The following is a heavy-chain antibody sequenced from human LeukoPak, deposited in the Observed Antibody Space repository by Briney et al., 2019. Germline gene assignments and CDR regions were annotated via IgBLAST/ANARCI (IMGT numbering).Heavy chain of an antibody. V-gene: IGHV4-38-2*02. CDR2: IYHSGST. D-gene: IGHD6-13*01. Sequence: PSETLSLTCSVSGYSISSGYYWGWIRQPPGKGLEWIGGIYHSGSTYYNTSLKSRVTISVDTSKNQFSLNLRSVTPEDTAVYYCARNLIPEQLVLNFWGQGTLATVSS. J-gene: IGHJ4*02. CDR3: ARNLIPEQLVLNF. CDR1: GYSISSGYY.